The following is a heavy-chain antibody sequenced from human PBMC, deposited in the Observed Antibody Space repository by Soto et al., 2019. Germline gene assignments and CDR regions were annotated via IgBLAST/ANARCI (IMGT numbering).Heavy chain of an antibody. D-gene: IGHD3-16*01. Sequence: QVQLQQWGAGLLKPSETLSLTCAVYGGSFSGYYWSWIREPPGKGREWIGEINHSGSTNYNPSLKSRLTISVDTPKNQFSLKLSSVTAADTAVYYCARGEGGAGWFYYSGMDVWGQGTTVTVSS. CDR3: ARGEGGAGWFYYSGMDV. CDR1: GGSFSGYY. CDR2: INHSGST. V-gene: IGHV4-34*01. J-gene: IGHJ6*02.